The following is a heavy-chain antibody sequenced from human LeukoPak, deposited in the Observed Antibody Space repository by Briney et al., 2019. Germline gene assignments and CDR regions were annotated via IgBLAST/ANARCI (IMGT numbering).Heavy chain of an antibody. V-gene: IGHV3-21*01. CDR1: AFTFSSFG. Sequence: GGSLRLSCAASAFTFSSFGMSWVRQAPGKGLEWVSSISSSGSYIYYADSVEGRFTISRDNAKNSLYLQMNSLRVEDTAVYYCARGSGVQVWSSLDYWGQGTLVTVSS. J-gene: IGHJ4*02. D-gene: IGHD5-18*01. CDR3: ARGSGVQVWSSLDY. CDR2: ISSSGSYI.